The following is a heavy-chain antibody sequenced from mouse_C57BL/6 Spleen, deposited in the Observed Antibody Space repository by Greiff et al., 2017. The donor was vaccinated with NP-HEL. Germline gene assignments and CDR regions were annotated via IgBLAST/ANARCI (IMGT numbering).Heavy chain of an antibody. J-gene: IGHJ3*01. CDR1: GYTFTSYW. CDR3: ARDRYYGSSPWFAY. V-gene: IGHV1-72*01. CDR2: IDPNSGGT. D-gene: IGHD1-1*01. Sequence: QVHVKQPGAELVKPGASVKLSCKASGYTFTSYWMHWVKQRPGRGLEWIGRIDPNSGGTKYNEKFKSKATLTVDKPSSTAYMQLSSLTSEDSAVYYCARDRYYGSSPWFAYWGQGTLVTVSA.